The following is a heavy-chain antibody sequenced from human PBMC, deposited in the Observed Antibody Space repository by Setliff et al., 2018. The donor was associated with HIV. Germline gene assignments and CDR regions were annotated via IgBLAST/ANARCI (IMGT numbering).Heavy chain of an antibody. CDR3: VRDSAASVWVGASVYYFDF. V-gene: IGHV3-7*01. D-gene: IGHD1-26*01. CDR2: INQDGSEK. J-gene: IGHJ4*02. Sequence: GGSLRLSCAASGFTFTSYWMIWVRQAPGKGLEWVANINQDGSEKNYVDSVKGRFTISRDNAKNSLYLQMDSLRVEDTTVYHCVRDSAASVWVGASVYYFDFWGQGIQVTVSS. CDR1: GFTFTSYW.